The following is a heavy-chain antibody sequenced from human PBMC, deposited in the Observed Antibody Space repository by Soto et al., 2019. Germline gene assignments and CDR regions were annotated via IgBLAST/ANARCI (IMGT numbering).Heavy chain of an antibody. CDR2: ISSSSSTI. Sequence: EVQLVESGGGLVQPGGSLRLSCAASGFTFSSYSMNWVRQAPGKGLEWVSYISSSSSTIYYADSVKGRFTISRDNAKNSLYLQMNSLRDEDTAVYYCAREGRYCSSTSRYTQEVGYYYGMDVWGQGTTVTVSS. CDR3: AREGRYCSSTSRYTQEVGYYYGMDV. J-gene: IGHJ6*02. D-gene: IGHD2-2*02. V-gene: IGHV3-48*02. CDR1: GFTFSSYS.